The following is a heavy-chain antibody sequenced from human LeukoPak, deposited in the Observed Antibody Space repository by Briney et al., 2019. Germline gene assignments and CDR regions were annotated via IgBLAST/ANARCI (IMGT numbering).Heavy chain of an antibody. Sequence: PGGSLRLSCAASGFTFASYAMSWVRQAPGKGLGWVSAFSGSGGSTYYADSVKGRFTISRDNSKNTLYLQMNSLRAEDTAVYYCAKDGAWLRFDDWGQGILVTVSS. CDR3: AKDGAWLRFDD. V-gene: IGHV3-23*01. J-gene: IGHJ4*02. CDR1: GFTFASYA. CDR2: FSGSGGST. D-gene: IGHD5-12*01.